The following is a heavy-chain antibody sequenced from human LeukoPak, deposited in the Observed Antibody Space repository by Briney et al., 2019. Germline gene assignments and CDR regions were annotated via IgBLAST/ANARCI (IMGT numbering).Heavy chain of an antibody. CDR1: GFTFSSYW. D-gene: IGHD4-23*01. J-gene: IGHJ3*02. V-gene: IGHV3-7*01. CDR3: AIPYGGNSEDAFDI. Sequence: PGGSLRLSCAASGFTFSSYWMSWVRQAPGKGLEWVANIKQDGSEKYYVDSVKGRFTISRDNAKNSLYLQMNSLRAEDTAVYYCAIPYGGNSEDAFDIWGQGTMVTVSS. CDR2: IKQDGSEK.